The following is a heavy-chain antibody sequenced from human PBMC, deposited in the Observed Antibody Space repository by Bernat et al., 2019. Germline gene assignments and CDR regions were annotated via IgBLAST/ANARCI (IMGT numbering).Heavy chain of an antibody. CDR1: GFTFKDYW. CDR3: IRGITIPY. D-gene: IGHD3-3*01. V-gene: IGHV3-7*01. Sequence: EVQLVESGGGLVQPGGSLTLSCAVSGFTFKDYWMSWVRQAPGKGLEWVANRRHDGSEKSYVDSVKGRFTISRDNDENSLYMQMNNLGADDTAVYCCIRGITIPYWGQGTLVTVSS. CDR2: RRHDGSEK. J-gene: IGHJ4*02.